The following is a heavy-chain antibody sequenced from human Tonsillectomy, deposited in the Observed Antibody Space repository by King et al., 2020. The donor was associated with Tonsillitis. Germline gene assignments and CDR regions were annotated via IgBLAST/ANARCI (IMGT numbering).Heavy chain of an antibody. D-gene: IGHD2-2*01. Sequence: ELQLVQSGAEVKKPGESLRISCKGSGYSFTSYWISWVRQMPGKGLEWMGRIDPSDSYTNYSPSFQGHVTISADKSISTAYLQWSSLKASDTAMYYCARGLYCSSTRCDSVGDAFDIWGQGTMVTVSS. V-gene: IGHV5-10-1*03. CDR2: IDPSDSYT. CDR1: GYSFTSYW. CDR3: ARGLYCSSTRCDSVGDAFDI. J-gene: IGHJ3*02.